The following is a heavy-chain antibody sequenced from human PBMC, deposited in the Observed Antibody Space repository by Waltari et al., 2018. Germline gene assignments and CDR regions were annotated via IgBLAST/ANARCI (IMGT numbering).Heavy chain of an antibody. D-gene: IGHD3-10*01. Sequence: MGWISAYNGNTNYAQKLQGRVTMTTDTSTSTAYMELRSLRSDDTAVYYCARDDYYGSGSYYKFYYYYGMDVWGQGTTVTVSS. J-gene: IGHJ6*02. V-gene: IGHV1-18*01. CDR3: ARDDYYGSGSYYKFYYYYGMDV. CDR2: ISAYNGNT.